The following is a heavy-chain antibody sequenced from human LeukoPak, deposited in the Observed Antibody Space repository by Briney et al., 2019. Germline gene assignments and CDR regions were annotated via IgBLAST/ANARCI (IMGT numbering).Heavy chain of an antibody. CDR1: GYSFTRYY. Sequence: ASVTVSCKASGYSFTRYYMHWVRQAPGQGLEGMGVLNPCRGSSPYEQKFQGRVTMTRDTSTRTVYMELRSLRSDDTGVYYCARVGRADYYASSGYLLDYSYYYMDVWGKGTTVTVSS. V-gene: IGHV1-46*01. CDR2: LNPCRGSS. J-gene: IGHJ6*03. CDR3: ARVGRADYYASSGYLLDYSYYYMDV. D-gene: IGHD3-22*01.